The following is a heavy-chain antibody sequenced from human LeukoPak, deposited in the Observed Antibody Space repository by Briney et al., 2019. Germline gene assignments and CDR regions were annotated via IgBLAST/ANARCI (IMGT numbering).Heavy chain of an antibody. Sequence: ASVNVSCKASVGTFSIYAISWVRQAPGQGLEWMGGIIPIFGTANYAQKFQGRVTITADESTSTAYMELSSLRSEDTAVYYCARGRYYYILPRAPPLFDYWGRGTLVSVSS. CDR2: IIPIFGTA. D-gene: IGHD3-9*01. V-gene: IGHV1-69*13. CDR1: VGTFSIYA. CDR3: ARGRYYYILPRAPPLFDY. J-gene: IGHJ4*02.